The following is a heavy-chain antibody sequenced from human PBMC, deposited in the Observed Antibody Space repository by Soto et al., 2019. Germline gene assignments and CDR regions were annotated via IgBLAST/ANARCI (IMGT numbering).Heavy chain of an antibody. J-gene: IGHJ6*02. D-gene: IGHD5-18*01. CDR2: INGGNGNT. CDR1: GNTVPNYA. V-gene: IGHV1-3*01. Sequence: GPVKVSCKASGNTVPNYAIHWVRQAPGQRLEWMGWINGGNGNTYYSEHLQGRVTITRDTSASTAYMQLRSLTSDDTAVYYCARVMWIQLPPQGLDVWGQGTTVTVSS. CDR3: ARVMWIQLPPQGLDV.